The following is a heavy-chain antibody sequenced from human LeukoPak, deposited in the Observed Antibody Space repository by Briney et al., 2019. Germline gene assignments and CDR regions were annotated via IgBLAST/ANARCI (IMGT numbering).Heavy chain of an antibody. D-gene: IGHD4-17*01. CDR2: IYYSGST. CDR3: ARRSVTTVDY. V-gene: IGHV4-39*01. J-gene: IGHJ4*02. CDR1: GFTFSSYA. Sequence: GSLRLSCAASGFTFSSYAMSWVRQAPGKGLEWIGSIYYSGSTYYNPSLKSRVTISVDTSKNQFSLKLSSVTAADTAVYYCARRSVTTVDYWGQGTLVTVSS.